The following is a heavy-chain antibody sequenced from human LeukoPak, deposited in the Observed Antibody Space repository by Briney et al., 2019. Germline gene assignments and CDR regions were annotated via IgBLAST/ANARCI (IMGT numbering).Heavy chain of an antibody. V-gene: IGHV3-7*01. J-gene: IGHJ4*02. CDR1: GFTFSSYW. Sequence: GGSLRLSCAASGFTFSSYWMSWVRQAPGKGLEWVANIKQDGSEKYYVDSVKGRFTISRDNAKNSLYLQMYSLRAEDTAVYYCARDRTGKHFDYWGQGTLVTVSS. CDR3: ARDRTGKHFDY. CDR2: IKQDGSEK. D-gene: IGHD3-10*01.